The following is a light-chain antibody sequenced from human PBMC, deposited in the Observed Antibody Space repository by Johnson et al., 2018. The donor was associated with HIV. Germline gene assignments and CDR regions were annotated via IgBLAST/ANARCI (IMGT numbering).Light chain of an antibody. CDR3: GTWDSSLNV. CDR2: ENN. J-gene: IGLJ1*01. V-gene: IGLV1-51*02. CDR1: SSNIGNNY. Sequence: SVLTQPPSVSAAPGQKVTISCSGSSSNIGNNYVSWYQQFPGTAPKLLIYENNKRPSGIPDRFSGSKSGTSATLGITGLQTGDEADYYCGTWDSSLNVFGTGTKVTVL.